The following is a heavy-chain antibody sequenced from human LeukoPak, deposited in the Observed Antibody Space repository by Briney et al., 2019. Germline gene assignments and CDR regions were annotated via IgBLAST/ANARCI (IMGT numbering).Heavy chain of an antibody. Sequence: GGSLSLSCAASGFTFSSYSMNWVRQAPGKGLEWVSYISSSSSTIYYADSVKGRFTISRDNAKNSLYLQMNSLRAEDTAVYYCARDVFAGDYDAFDIWGQGTMVTVSS. CDR2: ISSSSSTI. D-gene: IGHD4-17*01. CDR1: GFTFSSYS. J-gene: IGHJ3*02. CDR3: ARDVFAGDYDAFDI. V-gene: IGHV3-48*01.